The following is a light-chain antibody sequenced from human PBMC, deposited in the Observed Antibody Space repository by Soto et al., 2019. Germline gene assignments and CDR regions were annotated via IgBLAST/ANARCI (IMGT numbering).Light chain of an antibody. CDR1: QVISTS. V-gene: IGKV1-5*03. CDR3: QQYNTYSSWT. J-gene: IGKJ1*01. CDR2: KAS. Sequence: DIQLTQSPSFLSPSIGESVTITCRASQVISTSLAWYQVKPGKAPNLLIYKASTLVVGVPSRFSGSGSGTQFTLTITSLQPDDFGTYYCQQYNTYSSWTSGQGTKVDIK.